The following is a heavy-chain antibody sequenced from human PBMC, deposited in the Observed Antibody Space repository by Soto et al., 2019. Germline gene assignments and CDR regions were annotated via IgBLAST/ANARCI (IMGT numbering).Heavy chain of an antibody. V-gene: IGHV1-2*04. J-gene: IGHJ4*02. CDR3: ARDYTYYYDSSLSLYLDS. D-gene: IGHD3-22*01. Sequence: QVQLVQSGAEVRKPGASVKVSCKASGYTFSGYYMHWVRQAPGQGLEWMGWINPNSGGTKYAQKFQGWVTMTRDTSIRTAYMELSRLRSDDTTAYFCARDYTYYYDSSLSLYLDSWGQGTLVTVSS. CDR2: INPNSGGT. CDR1: GYTFSGYY.